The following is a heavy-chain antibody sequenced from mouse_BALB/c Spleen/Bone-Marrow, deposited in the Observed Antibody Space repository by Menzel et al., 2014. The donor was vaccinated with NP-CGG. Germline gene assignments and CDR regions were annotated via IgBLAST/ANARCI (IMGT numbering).Heavy chain of an antibody. D-gene: IGHD1-1*01. J-gene: IGHJ2*01. Sequence: VQLQQSGAELVKPGASVKLSCKASGYTFTSYWMHWVKQRPGQGLEWIGEINPSNGRTNYNEKFKSKATLTLDKSSSTAYMQLSSLTSEDSAVYYCARRATTVVATDYWGQGTTLTVSS. CDR3: ARRATTVVATDY. CDR2: INPSNGRT. V-gene: IGHV1S81*02. CDR1: GYTFTSYW.